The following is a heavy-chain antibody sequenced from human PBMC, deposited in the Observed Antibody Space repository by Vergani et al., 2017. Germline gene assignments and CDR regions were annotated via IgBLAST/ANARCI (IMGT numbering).Heavy chain of an antibody. V-gene: IGHV3-11*06. CDR1: GFTFSDYY. Sequence: QVQLVESGGGLVKPGGSLRLSCAASGFTFSDYYMSWIRQAPGKGLEWVSYISSSSSYTNYADSVKGRFTISRDNSKNTLYLQMNSLRAEDTAVYYCAKDNLSIAARPDYYYYMDVWGKGTTVTVSS. J-gene: IGHJ6*03. CDR2: ISSSSSYT. CDR3: AKDNLSIAARPDYYYYMDV. D-gene: IGHD6-6*01.